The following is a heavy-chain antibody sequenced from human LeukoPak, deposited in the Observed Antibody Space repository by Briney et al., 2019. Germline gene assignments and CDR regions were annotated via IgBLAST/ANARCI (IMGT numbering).Heavy chain of an antibody. Sequence: ASVKVPCKASGYTFTSYYMHWVRQAPGQGREWMGWINPNSGGTNYAQKFQGRVTMTRDTSISTAYMELSRLRSDDTAVYYCARDGRGRVYSMNDWGQGTLVTVSS. D-gene: IGHD3-10*01. J-gene: IGHJ4*02. V-gene: IGHV1-2*02. CDR3: ARDGRGRVYSMND. CDR2: INPNSGGT. CDR1: GYTFTSYY.